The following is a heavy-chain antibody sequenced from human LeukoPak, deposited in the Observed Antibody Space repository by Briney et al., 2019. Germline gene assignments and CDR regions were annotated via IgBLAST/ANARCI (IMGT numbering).Heavy chain of an antibody. Sequence: GASVKVSCKASGYTFTSYGISWVRQAPGQGLEWMGWISAYNGNTNYAQKLQGRVTMTTDTSTSTAYMELRSLRSDDTAVYYCARDRPTRVWYSSGWYRIDYWGQGTLVTVSS. V-gene: IGHV1-18*01. CDR3: ARDRPTRVWYSSGWYRIDY. D-gene: IGHD6-19*01. CDR1: GYTFTSYG. J-gene: IGHJ4*02. CDR2: ISAYNGNT.